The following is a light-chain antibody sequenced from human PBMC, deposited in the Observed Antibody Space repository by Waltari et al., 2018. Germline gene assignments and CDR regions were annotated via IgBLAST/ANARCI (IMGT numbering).Light chain of an antibody. Sequence: DIQMTQSPSSLSASVGDRVTITCRASQRINSYLNWYQQKPGKAHKLWIYGAASLQSGVPSGFSGSGSGTEFTLTISSLQPEDSATYYCQQSYSSPYTFGQGTKLEIK. CDR2: GAA. CDR3: QQSYSSPYT. J-gene: IGKJ2*01. V-gene: IGKV1-39*01. CDR1: QRINSY.